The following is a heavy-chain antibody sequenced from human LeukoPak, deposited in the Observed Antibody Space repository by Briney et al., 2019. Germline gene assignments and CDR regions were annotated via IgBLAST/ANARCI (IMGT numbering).Heavy chain of an antibody. J-gene: IGHJ6*02. V-gene: IGHV1-69*13. CDR2: IIPIFGTA. Sequence: ASVTVSCTASGGTFSSYAISWVRQAPGQGLEWMGGIIPIFGTANYAQKFQGRVTITADESTSTAYMELSSLRSEDTAVYYCAREGITMVHGMDVWGQGTTVTVFS. D-gene: IGHD3-10*01. CDR3: AREGITMVHGMDV. CDR1: GGTFSSYA.